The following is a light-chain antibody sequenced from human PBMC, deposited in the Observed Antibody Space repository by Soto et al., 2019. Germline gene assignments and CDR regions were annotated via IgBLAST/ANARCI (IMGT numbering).Light chain of an antibody. Sequence: QSVLTQPRSVSGSPGQSVTVSCIGTSSNVGDYNVISWYQQHPGKAPKLMIYDVSKRPSGVPDRFSGSKSGNTASLTISGLQAEDEADYYCCSYVGGYSYVFGIGTKVTVL. V-gene: IGLV2-11*01. CDR3: CSYVGGYSYV. J-gene: IGLJ1*01. CDR1: SSNVGDYNV. CDR2: DVS.